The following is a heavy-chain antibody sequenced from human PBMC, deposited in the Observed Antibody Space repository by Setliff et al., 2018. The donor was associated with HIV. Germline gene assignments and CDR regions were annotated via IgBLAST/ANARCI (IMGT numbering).Heavy chain of an antibody. CDR1: GYTFTSYA. CDR2: INAGNGNT. Sequence: ASVKVSCKASGYTFTSYAMHWVRQAPGQRLEWMGWINAGNGNTKYSQEFQGKVTITRDTSASTAYMELSSLRSEDMAVYYCARGKVGYDGIMDVWGKGTTVTVSS. D-gene: IGHD3-16*01. J-gene: IGHJ6*04. CDR3: ARGKVGYDGIMDV. V-gene: IGHV1-3*03.